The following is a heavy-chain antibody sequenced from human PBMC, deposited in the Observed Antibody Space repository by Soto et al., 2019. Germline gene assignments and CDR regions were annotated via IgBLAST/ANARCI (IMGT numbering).Heavy chain of an antibody. CDR3: ARQPPKNYYDSSGYPY. D-gene: IGHD3-22*01. J-gene: IGHJ4*02. Sequence: ISWKGSGYSFTSYWISWVRQMPGKGLEWMGRIDPSDSYTNYSPSFQGHVTISADKSISTAYLQWSSLKASDTAMYYCARQPPKNYYDSSGYPYWGQGTLVTVSS. CDR1: GYSFTSYW. V-gene: IGHV5-10-1*01. CDR2: IDPSDSYT.